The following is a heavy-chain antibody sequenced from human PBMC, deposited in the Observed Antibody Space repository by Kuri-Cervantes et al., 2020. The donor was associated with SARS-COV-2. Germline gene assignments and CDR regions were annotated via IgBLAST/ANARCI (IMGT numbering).Heavy chain of an antibody. CDR2: IYESGDT. J-gene: IGHJ3*02. CDR3: ARDSGIAAAGFQVGVAFDI. CDR1: GASISSSTYY. D-gene: IGHD6-13*01. Sequence: GSLRLSCTVSGASISSSTYYWGWIRQSPGKGLEWLGSIYESGDTYYSSSLKSRLSLSVDTSKNQFSLKLTSVTAADTAVYYCARDSGIAAAGFQVGVAFDIWGQGKMVTVSS. V-gene: IGHV4-39*07.